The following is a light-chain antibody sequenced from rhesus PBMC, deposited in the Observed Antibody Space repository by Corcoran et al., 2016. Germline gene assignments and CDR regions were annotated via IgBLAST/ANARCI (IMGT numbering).Light chain of an antibody. CDR2: KAS. CDR1: ENVNNY. V-gene: IGKV1-74*01. J-gene: IGKJ3*01. Sequence: DIQMTQSPSSLSASVGDRVTITCRASENVNNYLNWYQQKPGKAPKLLIYKASTLQSGVPSRFSGSGSGTDYTFTISSLQPEVVASYYCQLGYSTPHFGPGTKLDIK. CDR3: QLGYSTPH.